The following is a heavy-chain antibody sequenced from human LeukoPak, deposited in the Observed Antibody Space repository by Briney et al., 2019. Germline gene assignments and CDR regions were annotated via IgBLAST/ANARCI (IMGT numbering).Heavy chain of an antibody. Sequence: GASVKLSCKASGYTFTNYYIHWVRQAPGQGLEWMGMINPGGGGTAYAQKFQGRVTMTRDTSTSTVYMELRSLRSEDTAVYYCEREYHGGLLDYWGQGTLVTVSS. CDR3: EREYHGGLLDY. D-gene: IGHD2-15*01. V-gene: IGHV1-46*01. CDR2: INPGGGGT. CDR1: GYTFTNYY. J-gene: IGHJ4*02.